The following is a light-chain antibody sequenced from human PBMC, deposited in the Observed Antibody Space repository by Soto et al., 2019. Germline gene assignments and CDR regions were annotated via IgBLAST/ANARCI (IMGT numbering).Light chain of an antibody. J-gene: IGLJ2*01. CDR1: SSDVGGYNY. Sequence: QSALTQPPSASGSPGQSVTISCTGTSSDVGGYNYVSWYQHHPGKAPKLMIYEVSKRPSGVPDRFSGSKSGNTASLTVSGLQAEDEADYYCSSYAGSNIGVFGGGTMLTVL. CDR2: EVS. CDR3: SSYAGSNIGV. V-gene: IGLV2-8*01.